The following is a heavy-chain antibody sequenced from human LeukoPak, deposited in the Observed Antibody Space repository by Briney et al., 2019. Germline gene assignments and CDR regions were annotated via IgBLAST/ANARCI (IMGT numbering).Heavy chain of an antibody. CDR2: IWYDGSNK. CDR3: ARPMTTVTKYGMDV. CDR1: GIAFSSYG. D-gene: IGHD4-17*01. V-gene: IGHV3-33*01. Sequence: PGGSLRLSCAASGIAFSSYGMHWVRQAPGKGLEWVAVIWYDGSNKYYADSVKGRFTISRDNSKNTLYLQMNSLRAEDTAVYYCARPMTTVTKYGMDVWGQGTTVTVSS. J-gene: IGHJ6*02.